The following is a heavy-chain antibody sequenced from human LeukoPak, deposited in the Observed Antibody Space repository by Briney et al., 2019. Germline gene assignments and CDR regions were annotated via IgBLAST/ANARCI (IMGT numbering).Heavy chain of an antibody. D-gene: IGHD3-3*01. CDR1: DGSISSSNYY. CDR2: IFYTGNT. CDR3: ARVPQTRITISGVVIPKSSSGYFDY. Sequence: PSETLSLTCTVSDGSISSSNYYWAWIRQPPGKGLEWIANIFYTGNTYYNPSLKSRVTISIDTSKTYFSLRLSSLTAADTSVYYCARVPQTRITISGVVIPKSSSGYFDYWGQGTLVTVSS. V-gene: IGHV4-39*02. J-gene: IGHJ4*02.